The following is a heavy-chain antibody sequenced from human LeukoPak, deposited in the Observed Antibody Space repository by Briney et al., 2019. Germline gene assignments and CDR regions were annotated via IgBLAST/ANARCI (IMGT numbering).Heavy chain of an antibody. D-gene: IGHD3-3*01. CDR2: IYYSGST. CDR1: GGSISSYC. J-gene: IGHJ5*02. CDR3: ARGDYDFWSGYYHRVNWFDP. Sequence: PSETLSLTCTVSGGSISSYCWSWIRQPPGKGLEWIGYIYYSGSTNYNPSLKSRVTISVDTSKNQFSLKLSSVTAADTAVYYCARGDYDFWSGYYHRVNWFDPWGQGTLVTVSS. V-gene: IGHV4-59*12.